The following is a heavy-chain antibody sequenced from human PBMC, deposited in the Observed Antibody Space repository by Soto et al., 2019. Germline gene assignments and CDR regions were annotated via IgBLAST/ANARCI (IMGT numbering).Heavy chain of an antibody. CDR2: INAGNGNT. J-gene: IGHJ4*02. D-gene: IGHD1-26*01. Sequence: QVQLVQSGAEVKKTGASVKVSCKASGYTFTSYAMHWVRQAPGQRLEWMGWINAGNGNTKYSQKFQGRVTITRDTSASTAYMELSSLRSEDTAVYYCARGMVGATLDYWGQGTLVTVSS. CDR1: GYTFTSYA. CDR3: ARGMVGATLDY. V-gene: IGHV1-3*01.